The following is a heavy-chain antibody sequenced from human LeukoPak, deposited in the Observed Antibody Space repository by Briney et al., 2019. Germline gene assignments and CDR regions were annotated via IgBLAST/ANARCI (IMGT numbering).Heavy chain of an antibody. V-gene: IGHV4-39*01. Sequence: SETLSLTCTVSGDSISSSSYYWGWIRQPPGKGLEWIGSIYYSGSTYYNPSLKSRVTISVDTSKNQFSLKLSSVTAADTAVYYCARNGPGIAAAGTVYYFDYWGQGTLVTVSS. D-gene: IGHD6-13*01. CDR3: ARNGPGIAAAGTVYYFDY. CDR1: GDSISSSSYY. CDR2: IYYSGST. J-gene: IGHJ4*02.